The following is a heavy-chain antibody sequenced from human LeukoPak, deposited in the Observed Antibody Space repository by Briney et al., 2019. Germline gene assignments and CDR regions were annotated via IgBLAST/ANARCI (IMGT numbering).Heavy chain of an antibody. CDR2: ISGSGGST. CDR3: ARVADDYSNYRPAFDI. J-gene: IGHJ3*02. CDR1: GFTFSSYA. Sequence: GGSLRLSCAASGFTFSSYAMSWVRQAPGEGLEWVSAISGSGGSTYYADSVKGRFTISRDNSKNTLYLQMNSLRAEDTAVYYCARVADDYSNYRPAFDIWGQGTMVTVSS. V-gene: IGHV3-23*01. D-gene: IGHD4-11*01.